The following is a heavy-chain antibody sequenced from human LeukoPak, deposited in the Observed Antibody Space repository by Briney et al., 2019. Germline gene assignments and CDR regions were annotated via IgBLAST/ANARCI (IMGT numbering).Heavy chain of an antibody. CDR1: GYTLTSYD. CDR2: MNPNRGNT. D-gene: IGHD4-23*01. V-gene: IGHV1-8*01. Sequence: GASVKLSCKPSGYTLTSYDMNWVRQAPGKGLEWMGWMNPNRGNTGYAQNFKGRFTITRNTPISTAYMELSSLRSEDTAVYYCARGPRWDSRRFDYWGQGTLVTVSS. J-gene: IGHJ4*02. CDR3: ARGPRWDSRRFDY.